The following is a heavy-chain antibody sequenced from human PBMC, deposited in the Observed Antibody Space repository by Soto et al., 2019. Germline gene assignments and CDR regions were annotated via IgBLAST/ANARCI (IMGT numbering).Heavy chain of an antibody. V-gene: IGHV5-10-1*01. CDR2: IDPSDSYT. CDR3: ARRQNYDILTGYHYGMDV. J-gene: IGHJ6*02. D-gene: IGHD3-9*01. CDR1: GYSFTSYW. Sequence: GESLKISCKGSGYSFTSYWISWVRQMPGKGLEWMGRIDPSDSYTNYSPSFQGHVTISADKSISTAYLQWSSLKASDTAMYYCARRQNYDILTGYHYGMDVWGQGTTVTVSS.